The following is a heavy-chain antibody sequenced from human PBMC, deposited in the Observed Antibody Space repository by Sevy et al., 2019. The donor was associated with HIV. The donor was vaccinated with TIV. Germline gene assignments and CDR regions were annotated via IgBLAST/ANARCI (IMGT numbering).Heavy chain of an antibody. Sequence: GSLRLSCAVYGGSFSGYYWSWIRQPPGKGLEWIGEINHSGSTNYNPSLKSRVTISVDTSKNQFSLKLSSVTAADTAVYYCARGLKESGYDYADYYYYGMDVWGQGTTVTVS. J-gene: IGHJ6*02. V-gene: IGHV4-34*01. CDR2: INHSGST. CDR1: GGSFSGYY. D-gene: IGHD5-12*01. CDR3: ARGLKESGYDYADYYYYGMDV.